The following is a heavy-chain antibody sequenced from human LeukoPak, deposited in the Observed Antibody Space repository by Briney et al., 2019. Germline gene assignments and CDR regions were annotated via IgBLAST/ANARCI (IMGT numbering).Heavy chain of an antibody. CDR2: IDHSGST. Sequence: PSETLSLTCAVYGGSFSGYYWSWIRQPPGKGLEWIGEIDHSGSTNYNPSLKSRVTISVDTSKNQFSLKLSSVTAADTAVYYCARALVAGVTLNALDIWGQGTMVTVSS. D-gene: IGHD2-15*01. CDR3: ARALVAGVTLNALDI. CDR1: GGSFSGYY. V-gene: IGHV4-34*01. J-gene: IGHJ3*02.